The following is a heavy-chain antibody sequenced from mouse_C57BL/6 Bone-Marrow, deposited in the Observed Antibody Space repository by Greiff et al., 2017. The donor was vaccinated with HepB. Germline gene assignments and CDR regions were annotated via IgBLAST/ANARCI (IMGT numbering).Heavy chain of an antibody. J-gene: IGHJ2*01. V-gene: IGHV1-82*01. CDR3: ARWGKSRFDY. CDR2: IYPGDGDT. Sequence: QVQLKESGPELVKPGASVKISCKASGYAFSSSWMNWVKQRPGKGLEWIGRIYPGDGDTNYNGKFKGKATLTADKSSSTAYMQLSSLTSEDSAVYFCARWGKSRFDYWGQGTTLTVSS. D-gene: IGHD2-1*01. CDR1: GYAFSSSW.